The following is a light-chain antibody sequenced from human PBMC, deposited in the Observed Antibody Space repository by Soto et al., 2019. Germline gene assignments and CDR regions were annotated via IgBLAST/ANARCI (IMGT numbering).Light chain of an antibody. Sequence: QSVLTQPPSRSGAPGQRVTIPCSGSGSNIGSNYVYWYRQLPGTAPKLLIYRNDQRPSGVPDRFSGSKSGTSASLAISGLQSEDEADYHCAAWDDSLSGVVFGGGTKLTVL. CDR1: GSNIGSNY. V-gene: IGLV1-47*01. CDR3: AAWDDSLSGVV. CDR2: RND. J-gene: IGLJ3*02.